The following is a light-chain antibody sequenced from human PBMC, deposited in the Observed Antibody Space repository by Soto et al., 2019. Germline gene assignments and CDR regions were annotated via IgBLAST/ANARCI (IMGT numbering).Light chain of an antibody. CDR3: CSYAGDSTLV. Sequence: QSVLTQPPSASGTPGQRVTISCSGSSSNIGSNYVYWYQQLPGTAPKLLIYRNNQRPSGVPDRFSGSKSGTSASLAISGLRSEDEADYYCCSYAGDSTLVFGGGTKLTVL. J-gene: IGLJ2*01. CDR2: RNN. V-gene: IGLV1-47*01. CDR1: SSNIGSNY.